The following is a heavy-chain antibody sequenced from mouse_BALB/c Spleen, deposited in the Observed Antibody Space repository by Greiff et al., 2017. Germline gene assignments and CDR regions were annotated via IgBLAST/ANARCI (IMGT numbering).Heavy chain of an antibody. D-gene: IGHD4-1*01. J-gene: IGHJ2*01. V-gene: IGHV5-6-5*01. Sequence: EVMLVESGGGLVKPGGSLKLSCAASGFTFSSYAMSWVRQTPEKRLEWVASISSGGSTYYPDSVKGRFTISRDNARNILYLQMSSLRSEDTAMYYCAREGELGGHYFDYWVQGTTLTVSS. CDR2: ISSGGST. CDR3: AREGELGGHYFDY. CDR1: GFTFSSYA.